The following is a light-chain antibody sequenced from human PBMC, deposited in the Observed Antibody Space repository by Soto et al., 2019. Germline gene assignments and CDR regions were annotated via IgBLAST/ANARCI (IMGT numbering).Light chain of an antibody. J-gene: IGLJ2*01. CDR3: QAWDSSYVV. Sequence: SYELTQPPSVSVSPVQTASITCSGDKLGDKYACWYQQTPGQSPVLVIYQDSKRPSGIPERFSGSNSGNTATLTISGTQAMDEADYYCQAWDSSYVVFGGGTKLTVL. CDR2: QDS. V-gene: IGLV3-1*01. CDR1: KLGDKY.